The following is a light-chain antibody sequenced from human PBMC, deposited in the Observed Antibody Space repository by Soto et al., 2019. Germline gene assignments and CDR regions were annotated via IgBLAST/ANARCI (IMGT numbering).Light chain of an antibody. CDR1: QGIRND. CDR2: AAS. Sequence: AIQMTQSPSSLSASVGDRVTITCRASQGIRNDLGWYQQKPGKAPKLLIYAASTLQSGVPLRFSGSRSGADFTLTISSLQPEDFATYYCLQDYNYPLTFGGGTKVEIK. J-gene: IGKJ4*01. CDR3: LQDYNYPLT. V-gene: IGKV1-6*01.